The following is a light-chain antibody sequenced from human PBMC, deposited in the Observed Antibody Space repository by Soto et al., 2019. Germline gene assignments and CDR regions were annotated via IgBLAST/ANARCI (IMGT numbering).Light chain of an antibody. CDR2: DAS. Sequence: DIQMTQSPSTLSGSVGDRVTITCRASQSVAGWLAWYQQKPGKAPTLLIYDASALPRGVPSRFSGSGSGTEFTLTISSLQPDDSATYYCQQYNSYRAFGQGTKVDIK. CDR1: QSVAGW. CDR3: QQYNSYRA. J-gene: IGKJ1*01. V-gene: IGKV1-5*01.